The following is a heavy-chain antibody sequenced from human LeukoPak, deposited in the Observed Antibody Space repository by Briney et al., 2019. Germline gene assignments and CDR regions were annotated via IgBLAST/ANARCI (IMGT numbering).Heavy chain of an antibody. CDR1: GGSISSFY. Sequence: PSETLSLTCTVSGGSISSFYWSWIRQPPGKGLELIGYIYYSGSTNYNPSLKSRVTISVDTSKNQFSLKLSSVTAADTAVYYCASHPRGDYDFPDYGMDVWGQGTTVTVSS. V-gene: IGHV4-59*12. J-gene: IGHJ6*02. CDR3: ASHPRGDYDFPDYGMDV. CDR2: IYYSGST. D-gene: IGHD3-3*01.